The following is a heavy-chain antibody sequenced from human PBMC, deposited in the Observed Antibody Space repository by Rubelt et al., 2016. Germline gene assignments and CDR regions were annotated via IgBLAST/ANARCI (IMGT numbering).Heavy chain of an antibody. CDR1: GYTFTGYY. D-gene: IGHD2-15*01. J-gene: IGHJ4*02. CDR2: INPNSGGT. Sequence: QVQLVQSGSELKKPGASVKVSCKASGYTFTGYYIHWVRQAPGQGLEWMGWINPNSGGTNVRQTFQCRVTMTRDTYITTGYMGRCRLRSDDKAVYYCARDRRWRGDYWGQGTLVTVSS. V-gene: IGHV1-2*02. CDR3: ARDRRWRGDY.